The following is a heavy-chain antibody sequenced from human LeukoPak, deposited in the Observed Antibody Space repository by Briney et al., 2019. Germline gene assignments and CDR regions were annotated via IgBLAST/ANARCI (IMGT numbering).Heavy chain of an antibody. Sequence: GGSLRLSCAASGFTVSSNYMSWVRQAPGKGLEWVSVIYSGGSTYYADSVKGRFTISRDNSKNTLYLQMNSLRAEDTAVYYCAKGSIYCSGGSCYATPIDYWGQGTLVTVSS. CDR3: AKGSIYCSGGSCYATPIDY. J-gene: IGHJ4*02. V-gene: IGHV3-53*01. CDR1: GFTVSSNY. CDR2: IYSGGST. D-gene: IGHD2-15*01.